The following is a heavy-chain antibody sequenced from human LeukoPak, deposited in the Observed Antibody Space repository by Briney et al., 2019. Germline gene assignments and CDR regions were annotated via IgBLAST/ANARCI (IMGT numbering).Heavy chain of an antibody. D-gene: IGHD5-18*01. CDR1: GGSISSSSYY. CDR2: IYYSGST. J-gene: IGHJ4*02. Sequence: SETLSLTCTVSGGSISSSSYYWGWIRQPPGKGLEWIGTIYYSGSTYYNPSLKSRVTISVDTSKNQFSLKLSSVTAADTAVYYCARADKDTAITHYFDYWGQGTLVTVSS. CDR3: ARADKDTAITHYFDY. V-gene: IGHV4-39*07.